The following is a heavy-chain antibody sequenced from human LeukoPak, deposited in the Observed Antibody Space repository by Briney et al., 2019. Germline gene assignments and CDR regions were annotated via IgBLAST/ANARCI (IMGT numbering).Heavy chain of an antibody. V-gene: IGHV3-23*01. CDR1: GFTFSSYA. CDR3: AKWGFGELTNFDY. CDR2: ISCSGGST. Sequence: GGSLRLSCAASGFTFSSYAMSWVRQAPGKGLEWVSAISCSGGSTYYADSVKRRFTISRDNSKNTLYLQMNSLRAEDTAVYYCAKWGFGELTNFDYWGQGNLVTVSS. D-gene: IGHD3-10*01. J-gene: IGHJ4*02.